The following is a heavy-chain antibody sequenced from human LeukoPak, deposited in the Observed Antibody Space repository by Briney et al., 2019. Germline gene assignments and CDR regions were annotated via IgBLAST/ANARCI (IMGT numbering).Heavy chain of an antibody. CDR3: ARDLAGVTGPHWYFDL. D-gene: IGHD3-9*01. J-gene: IGHJ2*01. Sequence: GGSLRLSCAASGFTVSSNYMSWVRQAPGKGLEWVSVIYTGGRTDYAESVRGRFTISRDNSKNMLYLQLNSLRAEDTALYYCARDLAGVTGPHWYFDLWGRGTLVSVSS. CDR1: GFTVSSNY. V-gene: IGHV3-66*01. CDR2: IYTGGRT.